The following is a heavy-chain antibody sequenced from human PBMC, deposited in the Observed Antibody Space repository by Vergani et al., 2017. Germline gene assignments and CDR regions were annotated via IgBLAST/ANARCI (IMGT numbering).Heavy chain of an antibody. J-gene: IGHJ6*03. CDR3: ARSNPKVFEYCSSTRCHHEPRKYYYYYYMDV. D-gene: IGHD2-2*01. V-gene: IGHV4-34*01. CDR1: GGSFSGYY. Sequence: QVQLQQWGAGLLKPSETLSLTCAVYGGSFSGYYWSWIRQPPGKGLEWIGEINHSGSTNYNPSLKSRVTISVDTSKNQFSLKLSSVTAADTAVYYCARSNPKVFEYCSSTRCHHEPRKYYYYYYMDVWGKGTTVTVSS. CDR2: INHSGST.